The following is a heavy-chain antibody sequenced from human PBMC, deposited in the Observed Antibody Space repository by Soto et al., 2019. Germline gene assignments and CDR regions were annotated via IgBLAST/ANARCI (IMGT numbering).Heavy chain of an antibody. CDR2: ISGSGGRT. J-gene: IGHJ4*02. D-gene: IGHD5-12*01. CDR1: GFTFSSYA. Sequence: EVQLLESGGGLVQPGGSLRLSCAASGFTFSSYAMSWVRQAPGKGLEWVSAISGSGGRTYYADSVKGRFTISRDNSKKTLDLQVNSVRAEDTAVYYCATRDIVATIEDFWGQGTLVTVSS. V-gene: IGHV3-23*01. CDR3: ATRDIVATIEDF.